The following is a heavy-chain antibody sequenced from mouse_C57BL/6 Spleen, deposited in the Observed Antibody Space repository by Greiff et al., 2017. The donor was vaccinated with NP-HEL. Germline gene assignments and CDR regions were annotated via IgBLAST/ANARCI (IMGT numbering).Heavy chain of an antibody. D-gene: IGHD2-3*01. CDR2: ISSGSSTI. V-gene: IGHV5-17*01. J-gene: IGHJ4*01. Sequence: EVQVVESGGGLVKPGGSLKLSCAASGFTFSDYGMHWVRQAPEKGLEWVAYISSGSSTIYYADTVKGRFTISRDNAKNTLFLQMTSLRSEDTAMYYCARSGYYGSYYAMDYWGQGTSVTVSS. CDR3: ARSGYYGSYYAMDY. CDR1: GFTFSDYG.